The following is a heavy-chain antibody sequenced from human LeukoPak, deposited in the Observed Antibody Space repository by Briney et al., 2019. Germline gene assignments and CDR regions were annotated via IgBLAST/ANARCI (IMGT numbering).Heavy chain of an antibody. J-gene: IGHJ4*02. D-gene: IGHD5-18*01. CDR3: TRDPNLLGGTAMVDY. Sequence: SVKVSCKASGGTFSSYAISWVRQAPGQGLEWMGGIIPIFGTVNYAQKFQGRVTIAADESTSTAYMELSSLRSEDTAVYYCTRDPNLLGGTAMVDYWGQGTLVTVS. CDR1: GGTFSSYA. CDR2: IIPIFGTV. V-gene: IGHV1-69*13.